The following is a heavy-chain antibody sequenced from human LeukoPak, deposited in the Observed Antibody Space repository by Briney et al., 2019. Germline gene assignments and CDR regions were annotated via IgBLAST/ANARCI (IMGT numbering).Heavy chain of an antibody. V-gene: IGHV3-23*01. CDR2: ISGSGGST. J-gene: IGHJ4*02. Sequence: QPGGTLRLSCAASGFTFSSYGMSWVRQAPGKGLEWVSAISGSGGSTYYADSVKGRFTISRDNSKNTLYLQMNSLRAEDTAVYYCARVYYDSSGYPFDYWGQGTLVTVSS. CDR3: ARVYYDSSGYPFDY. CDR1: GFTFSSYG. D-gene: IGHD3-22*01.